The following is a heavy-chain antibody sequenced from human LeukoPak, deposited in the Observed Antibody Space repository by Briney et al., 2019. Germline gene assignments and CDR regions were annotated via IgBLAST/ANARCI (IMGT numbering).Heavy chain of an antibody. J-gene: IGHJ4*02. D-gene: IGHD4-17*01. Sequence: GRSLRLSCAASGFTFSSYGMHWVRQAPGKGLEWVAVIWYDGSNKYYADSVKGRFTISRDNSKNTLYLQMNSLRAEDTAVYYCASGDYGDYVFDYWGQGTLVTVSS. CDR2: IWYDGSNK. V-gene: IGHV3-33*01. CDR1: GFTFSSYG. CDR3: ASGDYGDYVFDY.